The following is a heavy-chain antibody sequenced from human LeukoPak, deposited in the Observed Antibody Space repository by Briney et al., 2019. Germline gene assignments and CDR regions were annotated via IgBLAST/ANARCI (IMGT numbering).Heavy chain of an antibody. CDR1: GYTLTELS. J-gene: IGHJ4*02. CDR2: FDPEDGET. D-gene: IGHD3-16*01. V-gene: IGHV1-24*01. CDR3: ARANYDYVWGSYRPYFDY. Sequence: ASVKVSCKVSGYTLTELSMHWVRQAPGKGLEWMGGFDPEDGETIYAQKFQGRVTMTEDTSTDTAYMELSSLRSEDTAVYYCARANYDYVWGSYRPYFDYWGQGTLVTVSS.